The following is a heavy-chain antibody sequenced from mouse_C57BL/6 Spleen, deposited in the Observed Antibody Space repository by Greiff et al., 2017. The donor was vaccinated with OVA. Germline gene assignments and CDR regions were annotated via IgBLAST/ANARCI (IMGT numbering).Heavy chain of an antibody. CDR3: ARFNWDSLDY. CDR2: IYPGDGDT. J-gene: IGHJ2*01. Sequence: VKLMESGPELVKPGASVKISCKASGYAFSSSWMNWVKQRPGKGLEWIGRIYPGDGDTNYNGKFKGKATLTADKSSSTAYMQLSSLTSEDSAVYFCARFNWDSLDYWGQGTTLTVSS. D-gene: IGHD4-1*02. V-gene: IGHV1-82*01. CDR1: GYAFSSSW.